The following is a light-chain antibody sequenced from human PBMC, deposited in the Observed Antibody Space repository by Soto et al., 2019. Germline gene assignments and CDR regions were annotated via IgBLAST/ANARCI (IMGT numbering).Light chain of an antibody. CDR3: QQRNIWPPVT. CDR2: GAF. J-gene: IGKJ5*01. Sequence: EIVLTQSPATLSLSPGESATLSCRASPSVTNYLAWYQQKPGQAPRLVIYGAFNRATGIPARFSGSGSGTDFTLTISSLEPEDFAVYYCQQRNIWPPVTFGQGTRLEL. V-gene: IGKV3-11*01. CDR1: PSVTNY.